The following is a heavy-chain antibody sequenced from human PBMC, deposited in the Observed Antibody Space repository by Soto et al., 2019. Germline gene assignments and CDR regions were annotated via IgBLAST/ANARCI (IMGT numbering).Heavy chain of an antibody. CDR1: GFSFTADGVG. D-gene: IGHD3-16*01. V-gene: IGHV2-5*02. CDR2: IYWDDDT. CDR3: AHAFGGTSWPNDAFDV. Sequence: ASGPTLVNPTQTLTLTCIFSGFSFTADGVGVGWIRQPPGKALEWLALIYWDDDTRYRASLKSRLTITKDSSKNQVVLTMTNMDPVDTATYYCAHAFGGTSWPNDAFDVWGQGTVVTVSS. J-gene: IGHJ3*01.